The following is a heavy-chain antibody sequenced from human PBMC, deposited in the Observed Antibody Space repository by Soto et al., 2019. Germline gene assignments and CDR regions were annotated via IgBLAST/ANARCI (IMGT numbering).Heavy chain of an antibody. Sequence: PGGSLRLSCAASGFTFSSYSMNWVRQAPGKGLEWVSSISSSSSYIYYADSVKGRFTISRDSAKNSLYLQMNSLRAEDTAVYYCARDSPDCSSTSCYTMLDYWGQGTLVTVSS. CDR1: GFTFSSYS. D-gene: IGHD2-2*02. J-gene: IGHJ4*02. V-gene: IGHV3-21*01. CDR2: ISSSSSYI. CDR3: ARDSPDCSSTSCYTMLDY.